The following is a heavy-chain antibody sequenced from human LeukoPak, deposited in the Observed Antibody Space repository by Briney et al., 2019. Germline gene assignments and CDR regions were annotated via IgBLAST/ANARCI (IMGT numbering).Heavy chain of an antibody. Sequence: GASVKVSCKASGYTFTSYGISWVRQAPGQGLEWMGWISAYNGNTNYAQKLQGRVTMTTDTSTSATYMELRSLRSDDTDVYYCARAGATVTYYYYYYVDVWGKGTTVTVSS. CDR2: ISAYNGNT. CDR1: GYTFTSYG. CDR3: ARAGATVTYYYYYYVDV. J-gene: IGHJ6*03. D-gene: IGHD4-11*01. V-gene: IGHV1-18*01.